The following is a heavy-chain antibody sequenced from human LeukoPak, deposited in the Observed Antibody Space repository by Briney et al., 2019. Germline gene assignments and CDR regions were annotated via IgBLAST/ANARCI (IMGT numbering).Heavy chain of an antibody. CDR1: GFTFSSYA. CDR2: ISYDGSNK. V-gene: IGHV3-30-3*01. J-gene: IGHJ4*02. Sequence: GGSLRLSCAASGFTFSSYAMHWVRQAPGKGLEWVAVISYDGSNKYYADSVRGRFTISRDNSKNTLYLQMNSLRAEDTAVYYCARDREWELMYYFDYWGQGTLVTVSS. CDR3: ARDREWELMYYFDY. D-gene: IGHD1-26*01.